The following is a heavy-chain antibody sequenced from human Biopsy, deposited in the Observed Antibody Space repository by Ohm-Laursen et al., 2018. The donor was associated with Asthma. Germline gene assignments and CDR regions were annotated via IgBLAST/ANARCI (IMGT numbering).Heavy chain of an antibody. D-gene: IGHD2-8*01. Sequence: SPRLSCAASGFTFNSYWMSWVRQAPGKGLEWVANIKKDGSEEYYVDSVKGRFTISRDNAKNSLFLHMNSLRAGDSAVYYCARGGYCTSPTCPWGRYATDVWGQGTTVTVSS. CDR1: GFTFNSYW. CDR3: ARGGYCTSPTCPWGRYATDV. J-gene: IGHJ6*02. V-gene: IGHV3-7*01. CDR2: IKKDGSEE.